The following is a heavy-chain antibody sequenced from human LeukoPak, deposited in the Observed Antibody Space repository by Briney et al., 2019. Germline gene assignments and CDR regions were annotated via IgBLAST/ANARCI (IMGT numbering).Heavy chain of an antibody. CDR2: ISSSGSTI. CDR3: ARDTTPCDY. Sequence: GGSLRLSCAASGLTFSRYEMNWVRQAPGKGVEWVSYISSSGSTIYYADSVKGRFTISRDNAKNSLYLQMNSLRAEDTAVYCCARDTTPCDYWGQGTLVTVSS. J-gene: IGHJ4*02. V-gene: IGHV3-48*03. CDR1: GLTFSRYE. D-gene: IGHD1-26*01.